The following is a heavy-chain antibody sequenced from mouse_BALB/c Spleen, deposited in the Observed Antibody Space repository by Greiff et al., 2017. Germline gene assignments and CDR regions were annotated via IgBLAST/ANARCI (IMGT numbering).Heavy chain of an antibody. Sequence: EVQLQQSGAELVRPGALVKLSCKASGFNFTDYYMHWVKQRPEQGLEWIGWIDPENGNTIYDPKFQGKASITADTSSNTAYLQLSSLTSEDTAVYYWARTKVTRAMDYWGQGTSVTVSS. CDR2: IDPENGNT. CDR3: ARTKVTRAMDY. V-gene: IGHV14-1*02. J-gene: IGHJ4*01. CDR1: GFNFTDYY. D-gene: IGHD2-2*01.